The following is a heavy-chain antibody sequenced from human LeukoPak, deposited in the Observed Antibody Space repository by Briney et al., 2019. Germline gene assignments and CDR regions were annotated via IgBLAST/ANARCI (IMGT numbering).Heavy chain of an antibody. J-gene: IGHJ4*02. Sequence: GGSLRLSCVASEFRFGREWISWVRQAPGKGLEWVACIKQDGSEEYYVGSVRGRFTVPVDNGKNSLYLQMNSLRAEDTARYYCAKDQAGTWGLENWGQGTLVTVSS. CDR1: EFRFGREW. V-gene: IGHV3-7*01. CDR2: IKQDGSEE. D-gene: IGHD3-10*01. CDR3: AKDQAGTWGLEN.